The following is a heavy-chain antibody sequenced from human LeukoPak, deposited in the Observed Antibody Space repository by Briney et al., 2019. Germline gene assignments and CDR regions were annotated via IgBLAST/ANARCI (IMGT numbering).Heavy chain of an antibody. CDR1: GDSINSFY. J-gene: IGHJ3*02. V-gene: IGHV4-4*07. CDR3: ARPVNLWNDGAFDI. Sequence: SGTLSLTCTVSGDSINSFYWSWIRQPAGKGLEWIGRIYTSGSTNYSPSLKSRVSISVDTSKNQFSLKLSSVTAADTAVYYCARPVNLWNDGAFDIWGQGTMVTVSS. D-gene: IGHD1-1*01. CDR2: IYTSGST.